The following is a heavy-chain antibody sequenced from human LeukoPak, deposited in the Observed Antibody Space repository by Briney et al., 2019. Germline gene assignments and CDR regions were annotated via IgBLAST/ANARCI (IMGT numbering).Heavy chain of an antibody. Sequence: GGSLRLSCTVSGFTVSSDSMSWVRQAPGKGLEWVAFIRYDGSNKYYADSVKGRFTISRDNSKNTLYLQMDSLRAEDTAVYYCAKGAYYGSGSSDAFDIWGQGTMVTVSS. CDR1: GFTVSSDS. CDR2: IRYDGSNK. CDR3: AKGAYYGSGSSDAFDI. J-gene: IGHJ3*02. D-gene: IGHD3-10*01. V-gene: IGHV3-30*02.